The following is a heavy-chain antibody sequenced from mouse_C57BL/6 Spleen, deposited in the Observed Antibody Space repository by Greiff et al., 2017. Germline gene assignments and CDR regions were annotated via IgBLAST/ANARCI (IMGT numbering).Heavy chain of an antibody. D-gene: IGHD4-1*01. V-gene: IGHV2-6*01. J-gene: IGHJ3*01. CDR1: GFSFTSYC. CDR3: GGSNWAY. CDR2: ICGVGST. Sequence: VQLVQPGPGLVAPSQCLSITCTVSGFSFTSYCVDWVRQSPGNGLEWLGGICGVGSTNYNSALINRLSISKYNSKSQVSLKKNRLQTDDTAMYYGGGSNWAYWGQGTLVTVSA.